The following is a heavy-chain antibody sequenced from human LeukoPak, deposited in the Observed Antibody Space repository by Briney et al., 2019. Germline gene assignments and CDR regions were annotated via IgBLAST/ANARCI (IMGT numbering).Heavy chain of an antibody. CDR1: EFTFSSYW. Sequence: GGSLRLSCAASEFTFSSYWMHWVRQAPGKGLVWVSRISPDGSTTGHADSVKGRFTTSRDNAKNTLFLQMNSLRAEDTAVYYCAKDLVYYGMDVWGQGTTVTVSS. V-gene: IGHV3-74*01. CDR3: AKDLVYYGMDV. D-gene: IGHD2-8*02. CDR2: ISPDGSTT. J-gene: IGHJ6*02.